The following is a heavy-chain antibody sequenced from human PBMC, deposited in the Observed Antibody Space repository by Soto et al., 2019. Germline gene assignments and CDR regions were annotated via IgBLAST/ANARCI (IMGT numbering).Heavy chain of an antibody. V-gene: IGHV1-69*06. CDR2: INPIFGTP. CDR3: AREGRHFDY. CDR1: GGTFISYA. Sequence: SEEASCKASGGTFISYAISSVRQAPGQGLEWMGGINPIFGTPHYAQKYQGRVTITADTFTNTAYMELTRLTSDDTAVYFCAREGRHFDYWGQGTLVTVSS. J-gene: IGHJ4*02.